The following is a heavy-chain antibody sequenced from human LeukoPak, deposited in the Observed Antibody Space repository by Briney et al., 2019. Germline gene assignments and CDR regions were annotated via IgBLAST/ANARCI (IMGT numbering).Heavy chain of an antibody. CDR3: AKSGGYGLIDY. Sequence: SETLSLTCNVSGVSISSSSYYWGWIRQSPGKGLEWIGSICSSGGTYYNSSLKSRVTISIDTSKNQVSLKMSSVTAADTAVYYCAKSGGYGLIDYWGQGTLVTVSS. CDR1: GVSISSSSYY. D-gene: IGHD6-25*01. J-gene: IGHJ4*01. V-gene: IGHV4-39*01. CDR2: ICSSGGT.